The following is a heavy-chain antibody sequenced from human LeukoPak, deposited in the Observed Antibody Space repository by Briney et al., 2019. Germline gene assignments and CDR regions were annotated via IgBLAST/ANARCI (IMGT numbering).Heavy chain of an antibody. J-gene: IGHJ4*02. CDR3: ARHVYRSSGYYN. CDR1: GGSISSSSYY. Sequence: PSETLSLTCTVSGGSISSSSYYWGWIRQPPGKGLEWIGSIYYSGSTYYNPSLKGRVTISVDTSKNQFSLKLSSVTAADTAVYYCARHVYRSSGYYNWGQGTLVTVSS. D-gene: IGHD3-22*01. V-gene: IGHV4-39*01. CDR2: IYYSGST.